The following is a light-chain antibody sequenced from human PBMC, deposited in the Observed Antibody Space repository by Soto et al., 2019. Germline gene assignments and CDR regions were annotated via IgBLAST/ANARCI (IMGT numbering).Light chain of an antibody. CDR2: GAS. CDR3: QQYSDSPT. CDR1: RTVSSK. V-gene: IGKV3D-15*01. Sequence: EIVLTQSPATLSLSPGERATVSCRASRTVSSKLAWYQQKPGQAPCLLIYGASTRATGIPARFSGSGSGTEFTLTISSLQSEDFAVYYCQQYSDSPTFGLGTKVDIK. J-gene: IGKJ1*01.